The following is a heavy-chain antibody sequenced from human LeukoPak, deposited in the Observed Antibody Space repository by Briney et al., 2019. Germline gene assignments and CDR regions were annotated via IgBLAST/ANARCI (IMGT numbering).Heavy chain of an antibody. V-gene: IGHV3-7*03. D-gene: IGHD4-17*01. Sequence: GGSLRLSRAASGFTFSSYWMSWFRQAPGKGLEWVANIKQDGSQKFSVDSVKGRFTISRDNAKNSLYLQMNSLRVEDTAVYYCARDWFDGHYDRFDYWGQGTLVTVSS. CDR3: ARDWFDGHYDRFDY. J-gene: IGHJ4*02. CDR2: IKQDGSQK. CDR1: GFTFSSYW.